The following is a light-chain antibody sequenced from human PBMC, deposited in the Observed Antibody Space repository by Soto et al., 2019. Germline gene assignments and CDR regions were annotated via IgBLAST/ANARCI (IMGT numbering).Light chain of an antibody. Sequence: DIQMTQSPSTLSASVGDRVTITCRASQSISSWLAWYQQKPGRAPKLLIYKASSLESGVPSRFSGSGSRTEFTLNISSLQPDDFATYYCQQYSGYPWTFGQGAKVEIK. CDR1: QSISSW. J-gene: IGKJ1*01. V-gene: IGKV1-5*03. CDR2: KAS. CDR3: QQYSGYPWT.